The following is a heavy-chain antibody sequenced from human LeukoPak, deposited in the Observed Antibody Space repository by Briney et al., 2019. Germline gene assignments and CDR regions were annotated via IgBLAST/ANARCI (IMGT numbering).Heavy chain of an antibody. Sequence: SETLSLTCTVSGYSISSGFYWGWIRQPPGKGLEWVGTIHRGGSTNYNPSLKSRVTISVDTSKNQFSLNLSSVTVADTAIYYCARVYIYGRSYFDYWGQGTLVTVSS. D-gene: IGHD5-18*01. CDR3: ARVYIYGRSYFDY. V-gene: IGHV4-38-2*02. CDR1: GYSISSGFY. J-gene: IGHJ4*02. CDR2: IHRGGST.